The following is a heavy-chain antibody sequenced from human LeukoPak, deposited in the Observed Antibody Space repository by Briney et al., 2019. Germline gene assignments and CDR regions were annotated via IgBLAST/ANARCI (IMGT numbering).Heavy chain of an antibody. D-gene: IGHD3-22*01. Sequence: ASVKVSCKASGHTFTGYYMHWVRQAPGRGLEWMGRINPNSGGTNYAQKFQGRVTMTRDTSISTAYMELSRLRSDDTAVYYCARDPETYYYDSSGYYPLDYWGQGTLVTVSS. J-gene: IGHJ4*02. CDR3: ARDPETYYYDSSGYYPLDY. CDR2: INPNSGGT. CDR1: GHTFTGYY. V-gene: IGHV1-2*06.